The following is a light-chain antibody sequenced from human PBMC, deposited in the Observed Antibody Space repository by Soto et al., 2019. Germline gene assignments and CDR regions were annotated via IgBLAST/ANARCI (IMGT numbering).Light chain of an antibody. CDR1: QTISNW. V-gene: IGKV1-5*03. J-gene: IGKJ1*01. CDR3: QHYNSYSEA. CDR2: KAS. Sequence: IQTTQSPSTLSASVGDRLTITCRASQTISNWLAWYQQKPGKAPKLLIYKASTLKSGVPSRFSGSGSGTEFTLTISSLQPDDFATYYCQHYNSYSEAFGQGTKVDIK.